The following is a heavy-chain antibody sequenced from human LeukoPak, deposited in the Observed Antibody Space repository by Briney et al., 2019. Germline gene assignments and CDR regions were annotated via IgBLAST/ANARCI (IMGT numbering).Heavy chain of an antibody. V-gene: IGHV4-39*01. CDR2: IYYSGSS. CDR3: ARHRSGWLQSSFDY. Sequence: SETLSLTCSASGGSISSSSSYWGWIRQPPGKGLEWVGSIYYSGSSFDNPALKSRVTISVDTSKNQFSLKLSSVTAADTAVYYCARHRSGWLQSSFDYWGQGTLVTVSS. D-gene: IGHD5-24*01. J-gene: IGHJ4*02. CDR1: GGSISSSSSY.